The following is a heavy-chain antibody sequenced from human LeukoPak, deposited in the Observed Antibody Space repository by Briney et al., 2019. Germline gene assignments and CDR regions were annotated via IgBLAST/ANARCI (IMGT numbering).Heavy chain of an antibody. V-gene: IGHV4-59*01. D-gene: IGHD3-10*01. CDR3: ARVDGRYYYGSGSYSLALDAFDI. J-gene: IGHJ3*02. Sequence: SETLSLTCTVSGGSISSYYWSWIRQPPGKGLEWIGYIYYRGSTNYNPSLKSRVTMSVDTSKNQFSLKLSSVTAADTAVYYCARVDGRYYYGSGSYSLALDAFDIWGQGTMVTVSS. CDR2: IYYRGST. CDR1: GGSISSYY.